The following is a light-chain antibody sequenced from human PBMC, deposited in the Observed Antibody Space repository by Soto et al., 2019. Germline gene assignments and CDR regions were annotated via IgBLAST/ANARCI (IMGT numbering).Light chain of an antibody. CDR3: LHYNSYAEA. J-gene: IGKJ1*01. CDR2: KAS. CDR1: QTISSW. V-gene: IGKV1-5*03. Sequence: DIQMTQSPSTLSGSVGDRVTITCRASQTISSWLAWYQQKPGKAPKLLIYKASTLKSGVPSRFSGSGSGTEFTLTISSLQPDDFTTYSCLHYNSYAEAFRQGTKV.